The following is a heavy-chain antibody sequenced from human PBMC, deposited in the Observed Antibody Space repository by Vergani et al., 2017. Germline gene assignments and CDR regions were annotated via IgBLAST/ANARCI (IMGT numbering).Heavy chain of an antibody. V-gene: IGHV3-30*02. Sequence: QVQLVESGGGEVQPGRSLRLSCAASGFTFSNFGMHWIRQAPGKGLEWLAYIGKDGINTRYRDAVKGRFTVSRDNSKDILYLEMDSLGSEDTALYYCATYLRDSANGLPDSWGPGTLVIVSS. CDR3: ATYLRDSANGLPDS. CDR2: IGKDGINT. CDR1: GFTFSNFG. J-gene: IGHJ4*02. D-gene: IGHD2-21*02.